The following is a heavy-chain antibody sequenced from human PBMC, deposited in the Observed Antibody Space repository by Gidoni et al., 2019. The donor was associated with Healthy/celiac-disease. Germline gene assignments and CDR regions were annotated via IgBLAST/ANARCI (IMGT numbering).Heavy chain of an antibody. V-gene: IGHV4-31*03. J-gene: IGHJ3*02. CDR1: GGSISSGGYY. CDR3: ARVPPSYYYDSSAGAFDI. CDR2: IYYSGST. Sequence: QVQLQESGQGLVKPSQTLSLTCTVSGGSISSGGYYWSWIRQHPGKGLEWIGYIYYSGSTYYNPSLKSRVTISVDTSKNQFSLKLSSVTAADTAVYYCARVPPSYYYDSSAGAFDIWGQGTMVTVSS. D-gene: IGHD3-22*01.